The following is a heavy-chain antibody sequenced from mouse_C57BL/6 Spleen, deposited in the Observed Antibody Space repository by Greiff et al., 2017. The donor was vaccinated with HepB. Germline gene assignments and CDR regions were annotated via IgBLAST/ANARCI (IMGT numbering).Heavy chain of an antibody. J-gene: IGHJ1*03. Sequence: QVTLKVSGPGILQSSQTLSLTCSFSGFSLSTSGMGVSWIRQPSGKGLEWLAHIYWDDDKRYNPSLKSRLTISKDTSRKQVFLKITSVDTADTATYYCARKARGYDGYSVWYFDVWGTGTTVTVSS. D-gene: IGHD2-3*01. CDR3: ARKARGYDGYSVWYFDV. CDR2: IYWDDDK. V-gene: IGHV8-12*01. CDR1: GFSLSTSGMG.